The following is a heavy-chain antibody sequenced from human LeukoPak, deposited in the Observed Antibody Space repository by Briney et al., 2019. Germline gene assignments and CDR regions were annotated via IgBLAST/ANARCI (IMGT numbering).Heavy chain of an antibody. J-gene: IGHJ3*02. CDR3: ARDLAGWEEEAFDI. V-gene: IGHV3-7*01. CDR1: GLTFSSYW. Sequence: GGSLRLSCVASGLTFSSYWMSWVRQAPGKGLEWVANINQDGGEKYYVDSVKGRFTISRDNAKNSLYLQMNSLRAEDTAVYYCARDLAGWEEEAFDIWDQGTMVTVSS. CDR2: INQDGGEK. D-gene: IGHD1-26*01.